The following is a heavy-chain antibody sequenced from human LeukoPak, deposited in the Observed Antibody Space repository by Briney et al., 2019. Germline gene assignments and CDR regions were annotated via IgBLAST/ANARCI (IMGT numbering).Heavy chain of an antibody. V-gene: IGHV4-39*07. Sequence: SETLSLTCTVSGGSISSSSYYWGWIRQPPGKGLEWIANIFYSGSTYCNSALKSRVTISVDTSKNQFSLKLSSVTAEDTAVYYCAREPRYCSGTNCYRGGYMDVWGKGTTVTVSS. CDR2: IFYSGST. CDR3: AREPRYCSGTNCYRGGYMDV. J-gene: IGHJ6*03. CDR1: GGSISSSSYY. D-gene: IGHD2-15*01.